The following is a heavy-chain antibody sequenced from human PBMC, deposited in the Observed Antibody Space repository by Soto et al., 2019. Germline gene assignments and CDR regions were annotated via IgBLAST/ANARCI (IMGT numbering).Heavy chain of an antibody. J-gene: IGHJ4*02. V-gene: IGHV4-34*01. CDR2: INHSGST. CDR3: ARGLGGSNYFDY. D-gene: IGHD3-16*01. Sequence: PSETLSLTCAVYGGSFSGYYWSWIRQPPGKGLEWIGEINHSGSTNYNPSLKSRVTISVDTSKNQLSLKLSSVTAADTAVYYCARGLGGSNYFDYWGQGTLVTVS. CDR1: GGSFSGYY.